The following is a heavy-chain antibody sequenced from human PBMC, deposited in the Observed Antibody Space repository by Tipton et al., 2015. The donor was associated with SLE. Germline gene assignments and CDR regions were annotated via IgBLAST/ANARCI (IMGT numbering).Heavy chain of an antibody. Sequence: TLSLTCTVSDGSISSSSYYWGWIRQPPGKGLEWIGNIYYRGSTYYNPSLKSRVTISVDTSKNQFSLKLSSVTAADTAVYYCARDRPDYYFDYWGQGILVTVSS. V-gene: IGHV4-39*07. CDR3: ARDRPDYYFDY. CDR1: DGSISSSSYY. D-gene: IGHD1-14*01. J-gene: IGHJ4*02. CDR2: IYYRGST.